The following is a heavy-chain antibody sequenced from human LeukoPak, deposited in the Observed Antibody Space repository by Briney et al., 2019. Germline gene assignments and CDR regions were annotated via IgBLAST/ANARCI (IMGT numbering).Heavy chain of an antibody. V-gene: IGHV1-18*01. D-gene: IGHD3-10*01. CDR2: ISAYNGNT. CDR3: AKDGRDGELPPASFDI. Sequence: ASVKVSCKASGYTFTSYGISWVRQAPGQGLEWMGWISAYNGNTNYAQKLQGRVTMTTDTSTSTAYMELRSLRSDDTAVYYCAKDGRDGELPPASFDIWGQGTMVTVSS. J-gene: IGHJ3*02. CDR1: GYTFTSYG.